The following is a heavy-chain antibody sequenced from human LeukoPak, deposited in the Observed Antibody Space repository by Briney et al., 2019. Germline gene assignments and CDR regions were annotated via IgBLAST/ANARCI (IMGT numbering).Heavy chain of an antibody. Sequence: TGGSLRLSCAASGFTFSTYAMNWVRQAPGKGLEWVSGITTGGGTYYADSLRGRFTISRDDSEYTLFLQVNSLRAEDTAVYYCAKGAYGVGGPLDFWGRGTLVTVSS. V-gene: IGHV3-23*01. CDR2: ITTGGGT. CDR1: GFTFSTYA. J-gene: IGHJ4*02. CDR3: AKGAYGVGGPLDF. D-gene: IGHD2-15*01.